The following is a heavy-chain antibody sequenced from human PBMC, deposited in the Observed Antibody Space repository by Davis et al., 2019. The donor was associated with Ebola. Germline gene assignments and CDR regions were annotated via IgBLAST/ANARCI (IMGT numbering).Heavy chain of an antibody. CDR1: GGSVTSGGYS. CDR3: ARDLSFIGPSRWFDP. V-gene: IGHV4-30-2*01. J-gene: IGHJ5*02. D-gene: IGHD3-10*01. CDR2: IYPDGGT. Sequence: MPSETLSLTCVTSGGSVTSGGYSLSWIRQPPGKGLEWIACIYPDGGTNYNPSLKSRLTVSQDRSKNQFSLTVTSVTAADTAVYYCARDLSFIGPSRWFDPWGQGTLVTVSS.